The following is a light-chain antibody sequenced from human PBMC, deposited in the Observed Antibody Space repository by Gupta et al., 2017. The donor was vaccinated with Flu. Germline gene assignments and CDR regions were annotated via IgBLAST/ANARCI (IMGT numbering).Light chain of an antibody. CDR2: ETS. CDR3: QQRSNSPPT. J-gene: IGKJ1*01. V-gene: IGKV3-11*01. Sequence: EIVSTQYPATLSLSRGERATLSCRVSQSVSSYLAWYLQRPGQAPSLLIYETSNRATGIPARFSGSGSGTNFTLTVSSLETEDFAIYYCQQRSNSPPTFGQGTKVEI. CDR1: QSVSSY.